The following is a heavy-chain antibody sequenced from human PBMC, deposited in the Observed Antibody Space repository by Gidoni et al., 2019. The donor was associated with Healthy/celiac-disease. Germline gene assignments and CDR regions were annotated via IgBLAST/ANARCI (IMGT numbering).Heavy chain of an antibody. J-gene: IGHJ4*02. Sequence: EVQLVEFGGGLVKPGGSLRLSCAASGFTFSNYSMNWVRQAPGKGLEWVSSISSSSSYTYYADSVKGRFTVSRDNAKNSLYLQMNSLRAEDTAVYYCARVGYWGQGTLVTVSS. CDR2: ISSSSSYT. V-gene: IGHV3-21*02. CDR3: ARVGY. CDR1: GFTFSNYS.